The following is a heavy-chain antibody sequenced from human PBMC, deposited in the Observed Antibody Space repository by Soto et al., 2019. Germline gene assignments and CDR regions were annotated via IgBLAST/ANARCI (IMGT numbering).Heavy chain of an antibody. CDR2: ISWNSGSI. CDR1: GFTFDDYA. D-gene: IGHD4-17*01. J-gene: IGHJ5*02. V-gene: IGHV3-9*01. Sequence: PGGSLRLSCAASGFTFDDYAMHWVRQAPGKGLEWVSGISWNSGSIGYADSVKGRFTISRDNAKNSLYLQMNSLRAEDTALYYCAKDRTHDYGGNSVLLAWGQGTLVTVSS. CDR3: AKDRTHDYGGNSVLLA.